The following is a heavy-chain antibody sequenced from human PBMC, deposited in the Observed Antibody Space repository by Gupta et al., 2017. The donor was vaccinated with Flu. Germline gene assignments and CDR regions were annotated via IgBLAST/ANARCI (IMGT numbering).Heavy chain of an antibody. V-gene: IGHV4-31*03. CDR3: SRDAPVAGSCQH. J-gene: IGHJ1*01. D-gene: IGHD6-19*01. Sequence: QVQLHESGPGLVKPSQTPSHTCTVSGGSISSGAYYRSWIRQHPGKGLEWIGFIYYSGSTYYTPSLKSRVTMSVDTSKNQFSLKLSSVTAADTAVYYCSRDAPVAGSCQHRCQGTLVTVSS. CDR2: IYYSGST. CDR1: GGSISSGAYY.